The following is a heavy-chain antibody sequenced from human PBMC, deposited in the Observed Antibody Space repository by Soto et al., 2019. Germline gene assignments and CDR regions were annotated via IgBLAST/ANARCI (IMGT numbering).Heavy chain of an antibody. D-gene: IGHD3-22*01. V-gene: IGHV1-69*02. Sequence: SVKVSCKACGGTFSSYTISWVRQAPGQGLEWMGRIIPILGIANYAQXXXXRVXXXADKSTSTAYMELSSLRSEDTAVYYCATDSRVEYFDLWGRGTLVTVSS. CDR1: GGTFSSYT. J-gene: IGHJ2*01. CDR3: ATDSRVEYFDL. CDR2: IIPILGIA.